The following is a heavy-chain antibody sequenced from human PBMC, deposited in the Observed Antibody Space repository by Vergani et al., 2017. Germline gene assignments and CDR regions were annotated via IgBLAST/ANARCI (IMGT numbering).Heavy chain of an antibody. Sequence: QVQLVQSGAEVKKPGSSVKVSCKASGGTFSSYAISWVRQAPGQGLEWMGGIIPIFGTANYAQKFQGRVTITADESTSTAYMELSSLRSEDTAVYYCARTEYYXILTTPTERNGMDVWGQGTTVTVSS. CDR1: GGTFSSYA. V-gene: IGHV1-69*12. D-gene: IGHD3-9*01. CDR2: IIPIFGTA. J-gene: IGHJ6*02. CDR3: ARTEYYXILTTPTERNGMDV.